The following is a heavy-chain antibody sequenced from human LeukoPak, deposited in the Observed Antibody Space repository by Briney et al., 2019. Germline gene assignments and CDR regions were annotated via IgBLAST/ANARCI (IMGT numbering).Heavy chain of an antibody. CDR1: GASISIDSDY. J-gene: IGHJ5*02. V-gene: IGHV4-61*02. CDR2: ISANGST. Sequence: SQTLSLTCTVSGASISIDSDYWSWIRQPAGKGLEWIGRISANGSTSYSPSLKSRVTISVDTSKTHFSLKLSSVTAADTAVYYCARVQSRLNWFDPWGQGTLVTVSS. CDR3: ARVQSRLNWFDP.